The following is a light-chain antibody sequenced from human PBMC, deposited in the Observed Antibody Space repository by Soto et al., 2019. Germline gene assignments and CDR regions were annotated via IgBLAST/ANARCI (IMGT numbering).Light chain of an antibody. Sequence: QSVLTQPPSVSGAPGERVAISCTGSSSNIGAGYYVHWYQQVPGTAPKLLIYDNNNRPPGVPARFSGSRSGTSASLAITGLQAGDEADYYCQSYDSKLRGVIFGGGTKLTVL. CDR1: SSNIGAGYY. V-gene: IGLV1-40*01. CDR2: DNN. J-gene: IGLJ2*01. CDR3: QSYDSKLRGVI.